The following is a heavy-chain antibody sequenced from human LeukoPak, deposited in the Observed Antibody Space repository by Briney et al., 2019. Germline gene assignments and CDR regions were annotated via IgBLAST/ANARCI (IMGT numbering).Heavy chain of an antibody. J-gene: IGHJ4*02. Sequence: PSETLSLTCTVSGGSISSSSYYWGWIRQPPGKGLEWIGSIYYSGSTYYNPSLKSRVTISVDTSKNQFSLKLSSVTAADTAVYYCAGNGADTAMAFDYWGQGTLVTVSS. CDR1: GGSISSSSYY. D-gene: IGHD5-18*01. CDR2: IYYSGST. V-gene: IGHV4-39*01. CDR3: AGNGADTAMAFDY.